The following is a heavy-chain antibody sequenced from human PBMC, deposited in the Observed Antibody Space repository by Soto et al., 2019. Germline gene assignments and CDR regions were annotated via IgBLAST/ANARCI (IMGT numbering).Heavy chain of an antibody. Sequence: GSLRLSCAVYGGSFSGYYWSWIRQPPGKGLEWIGEINHSGSTNYNPSLKSRVTISVDTSKNQFSLKLSSVTAADTAVYYCARGGAPYSSGWYDYWGQGTLVTVSS. CDR3: ARGGAPYSSGWYDY. CDR1: GGSFSGYY. CDR2: INHSGST. D-gene: IGHD6-19*01. V-gene: IGHV4-34*01. J-gene: IGHJ4*02.